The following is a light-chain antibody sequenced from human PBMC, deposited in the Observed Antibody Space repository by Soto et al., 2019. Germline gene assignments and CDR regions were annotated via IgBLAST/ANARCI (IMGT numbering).Light chain of an antibody. CDR1: QGITNY. CDR3: QQYDSVFT. V-gene: IGKV1-33*01. J-gene: IGKJ5*01. Sequence: DIQMTQSPSSLSASVGDRVTITCQARQGITNYLNWYQQKPGKAPKLLIYGASNLETGVPSRFSGSGSVPDFTFTISSMQAEEIATYFCQQYDSVFTFGQGTRLEMK. CDR2: GAS.